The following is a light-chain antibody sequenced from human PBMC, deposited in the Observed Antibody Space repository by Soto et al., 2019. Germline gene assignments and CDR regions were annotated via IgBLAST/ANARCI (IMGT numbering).Light chain of an antibody. CDR2: EVS. J-gene: IGLJ3*02. CDR3: SSYTISNTWV. V-gene: IGLV2-14*01. Sequence: QSALTQPASVSGSPGQSITISCTGTSSDVGGYNHVSWYQQHPGKAPKLMIYEVSNRPSGVSNRFSGSKSANTASLTISGLQAEDEADYYCSSYTISNTWVFGGGTKLTVL. CDR1: SSDVGGYNH.